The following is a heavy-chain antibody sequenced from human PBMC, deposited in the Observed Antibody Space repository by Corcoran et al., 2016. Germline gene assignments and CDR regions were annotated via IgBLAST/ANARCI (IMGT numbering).Heavy chain of an antibody. CDR1: GGSFSGYY. D-gene: IGHD3-22*01. J-gene: IGHJ6*02. V-gene: IGHV4-34*01. CDR2: INNSGTT. Sequence: QVQVQQWGAGLLKPSETLSLTCAVYGGSFSGYYWSWIRQSPGRGLEWIGEINNSGTTIYNPSLESRVTVSIDTSENQFSLKMTSVTAADTAVYYWSSSRWYYYDSSALTGLWLYGMDVCGQGTTVTVSS. CDR3: SSSRWYYYDSSALTGLWLYGMDV.